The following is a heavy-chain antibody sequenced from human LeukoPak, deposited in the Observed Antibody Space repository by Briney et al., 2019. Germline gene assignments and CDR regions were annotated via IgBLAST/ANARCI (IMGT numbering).Heavy chain of an antibody. V-gene: IGHV3-30-3*01. CDR1: AFIFSNYA. J-gene: IGHJ6*03. D-gene: IGHD1-14*01. Sequence: GGSLRLSCAASAFIFSNYAIHWVRQAPGKGLEWVAVVSSDGNNKYYADSVKGRFTISRDNSKNTLYLQMNSLRAEDTAVYYCASPTTYYYMDVWGKGTTATVSS. CDR2: VSSDGNNK. CDR3: ASPTTYYYMDV.